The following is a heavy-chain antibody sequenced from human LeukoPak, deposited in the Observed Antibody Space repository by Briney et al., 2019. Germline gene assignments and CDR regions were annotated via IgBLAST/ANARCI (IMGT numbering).Heavy chain of an antibody. CDR1: GFTVSSNY. V-gene: IGHV3-66*02. CDR3: ARSDNYYDSSGYYGDY. CDR2: IYSGGST. J-gene: IGHJ4*02. D-gene: IGHD3-22*01. Sequence: GGSLRLSCAASGFTVSSNYMSWVRQAPGKGLEWVSVIYSGGSTYYADSVKGRFTISRDNSKNTLYLQMNSLRAEDTAVYYCARSDNYYDSSGYYGDYWGQGTLVTVSS.